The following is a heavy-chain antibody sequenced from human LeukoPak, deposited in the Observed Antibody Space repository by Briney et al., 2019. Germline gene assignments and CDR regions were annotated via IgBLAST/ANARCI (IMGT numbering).Heavy chain of an antibody. J-gene: IGHJ4*02. Sequence: SETLSFTCTVSGGSISSSSYYWGWIRQPPGKGLEWIGSIYYSGSTYYNPSLKSRVTISVDTSKNQFSLKLSSVTAADTAVYYCVKGWYVGYWGQGTLVTVSS. CDR2: IYYSGST. CDR3: VKGWYVGY. D-gene: IGHD6-19*01. V-gene: IGHV4-39*01. CDR1: GGSISSSSYY.